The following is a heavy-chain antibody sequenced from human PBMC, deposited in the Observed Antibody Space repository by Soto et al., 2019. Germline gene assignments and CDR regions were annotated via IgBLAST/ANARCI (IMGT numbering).Heavy chain of an antibody. D-gene: IGHD4-17*01. Sequence: GGSLRLSCAASGFTFSSSNMNWVRQAPGKGLEWVSSISSGSSYIYYADSVKGRFTISRDNAKNSLSLHMNSLRAEETAVYYCARDPVDYGDNNWFDPWGQGTLVTVSS. V-gene: IGHV3-21*01. CDR2: ISSGSSYI. J-gene: IGHJ5*02. CDR1: GFTFSSSN. CDR3: ARDPVDYGDNNWFDP.